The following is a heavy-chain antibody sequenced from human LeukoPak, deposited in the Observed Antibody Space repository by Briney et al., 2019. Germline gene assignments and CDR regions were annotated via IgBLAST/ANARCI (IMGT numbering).Heavy chain of an antibody. D-gene: IGHD6-19*01. J-gene: IGHJ4*02. V-gene: IGHV3-30*04. CDR2: ISYDGSFK. CDR1: GFIFSSYV. Sequence: GGSLRLPCVASGFIFSSYVMHWVRQAPGKGLEWVALISYDGSFKFYADSVKGRFTIFRDNSRNTLYLQMSSLRVEDTAIYYCTGPSWGSSGWYPFDYWGQGNLVTVSS. CDR3: TGPSWGSSGWYPFDY.